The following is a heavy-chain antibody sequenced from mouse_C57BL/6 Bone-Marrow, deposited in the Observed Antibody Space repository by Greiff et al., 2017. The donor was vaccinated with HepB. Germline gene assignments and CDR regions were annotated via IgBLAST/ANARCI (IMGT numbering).Heavy chain of an antibody. Sequence: VKLMESGPGLVAPSQSLSITCTVSGFSLTSYGVDWVRQSPGKGLEWLGVIWGVGSTNYNSALKSRLSISKDNSKSQVFLKMNSLQTDDTAMYYCASERGNGDAMDYWGQGTSVTVSS. CDR3: ASERGNGDAMDY. V-gene: IGHV2-6*01. D-gene: IGHD1-2*01. J-gene: IGHJ4*01. CDR1: GFSLTSYG. CDR2: IWGVGST.